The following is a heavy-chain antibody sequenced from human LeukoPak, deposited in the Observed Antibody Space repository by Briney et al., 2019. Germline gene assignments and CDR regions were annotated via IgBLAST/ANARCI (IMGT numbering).Heavy chain of an antibody. D-gene: IGHD4-23*01. CDR1: GGSISSSNYY. CDR2: IHYSGST. V-gene: IGHV4-39*01. CDR3: ARDYGGNSGGYYYGMDV. Sequence: SETLSLTCTVSGGSISSSNYYWGWIRQPPGTGLEWIGSIHYSGSTYYNPSLESRVTISVDTSKNQFSLRLSSVTAADTAVYYCARDYGGNSGGYYYGMDVWGQGTTVTVSS. J-gene: IGHJ6*02.